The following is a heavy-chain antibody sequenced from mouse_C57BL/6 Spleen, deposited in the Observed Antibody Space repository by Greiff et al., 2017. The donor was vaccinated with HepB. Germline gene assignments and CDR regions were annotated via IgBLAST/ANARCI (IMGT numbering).Heavy chain of an antibody. V-gene: IGHV1-82*01. Sequence: VQGVESGPELVKPGASVKISCKASGYAFSSSWMNWVKQRPGKGLEWIGRIYPGDGDTNYNGKFKGKATLTADKSSSTAYMQLSSLTSEDSAVYFCARSRGAYWGQGTLVTVSA. CDR2: IYPGDGDT. CDR3: ARSRGAY. J-gene: IGHJ3*01. CDR1: GYAFSSSW.